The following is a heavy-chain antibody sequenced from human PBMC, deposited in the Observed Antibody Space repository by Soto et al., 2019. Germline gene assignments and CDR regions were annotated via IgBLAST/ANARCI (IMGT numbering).Heavy chain of an antibody. CDR2: INNDGSKT. V-gene: IGHV3-74*01. CDR3: VREPWGFSGTWYDY. D-gene: IGHD6-13*01. Sequence: PGGSLRLSCAASKFSFSSYWMHWVRQVPGKGPAWVSRINNDGSKTENADSVKGRFTISRDNTKNTLYLQMNSLRVEDTAMYYCVREPWGFSGTWYDYWGQGTLVTVSS. J-gene: IGHJ4*02. CDR1: KFSFSSYW.